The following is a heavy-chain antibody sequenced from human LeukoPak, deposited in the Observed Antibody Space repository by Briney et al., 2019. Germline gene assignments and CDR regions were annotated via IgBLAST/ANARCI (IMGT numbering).Heavy chain of an antibody. D-gene: IGHD3-22*01. V-gene: IGHV1-58*02. Sequence: ASVKVSCKASGFTFTSSAMQWVRQARGQRLEWIGWIVVGSGNTNYAQKFQERVTITRDMSTSTAYMELSSLRSEDTAVYYCAAHFDYYDSSGYNDYWGQGTLVTVSP. CDR3: AAHFDYYDSSGYNDY. J-gene: IGHJ4*02. CDR2: IVVGSGNT. CDR1: GFTFTSSA.